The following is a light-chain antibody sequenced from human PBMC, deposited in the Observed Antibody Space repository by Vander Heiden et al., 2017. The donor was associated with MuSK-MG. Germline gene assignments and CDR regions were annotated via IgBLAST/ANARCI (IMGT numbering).Light chain of an antibody. V-gene: IGKV1-39*01. Sequence: DIQMTQSPSSLSASVGYRVTITRRARQAISNYLDWYLEKPGKAPKLLIYGASTLQSGVPARFSGSGSGTDFTLTISNVQPEDFATFYCQQCDSVPYAFGQGTKLEIK. J-gene: IGKJ2*01. CDR1: QAISNY. CDR3: QQCDSVPYA. CDR2: GAS.